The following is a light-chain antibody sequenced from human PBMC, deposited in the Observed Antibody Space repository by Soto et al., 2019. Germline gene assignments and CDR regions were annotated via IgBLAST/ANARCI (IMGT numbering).Light chain of an antibody. CDR2: AAS. V-gene: IGKV1-39*01. Sequence: DIQMTQSPSSLSASVGDRVTITCRASQSIVTYLNWYLQKPGKAPKLLIYAASNLQSGVPSRFSGSGSGTEFTLTISSLQPDDAATYYCQQYNTYWTFGQGTKVDIK. CDR1: QSIVTY. J-gene: IGKJ1*01. CDR3: QQYNTYWT.